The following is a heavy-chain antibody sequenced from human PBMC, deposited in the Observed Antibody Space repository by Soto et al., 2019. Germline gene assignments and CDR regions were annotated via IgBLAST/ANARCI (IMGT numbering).Heavy chain of an antibody. Sequence: QVQLQESGPGLVKPSETLSLTCTVSGGSISSYYWSWIRQPPGKGLEWIGYIYYSGSTNYNPSLKCRVTISVDTSKNQFSLKLSSVTAADTAVYYCARDVGSGSYSRYYYYGMDVWGQGTTVTVSS. V-gene: IGHV4-59*01. D-gene: IGHD3-10*01. CDR3: ARDVGSGSYSRYYYYGMDV. CDR1: GGSISSYY. J-gene: IGHJ6*02. CDR2: IYYSGST.